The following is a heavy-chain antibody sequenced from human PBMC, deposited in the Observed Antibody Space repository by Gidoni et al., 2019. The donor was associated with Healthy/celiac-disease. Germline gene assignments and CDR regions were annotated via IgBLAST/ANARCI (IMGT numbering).Heavy chain of an antibody. J-gene: IGHJ6*02. CDR3: ASSSSAGSYYYYGMDV. V-gene: IGHV1-2*04. D-gene: IGHD6-6*01. Sequence: QVQLVQSGAEVKKPGASVKVSCKASGYTFTGYYMHWVRQAPGQGLEWMGWINPNSGGTNYAQKFQGWVTMTRDTSISTAYMELSRLRSDDTAVYYCASSSSAGSYYYYGMDVWGQGTTVTVSS. CDR2: INPNSGGT. CDR1: GYTFTGYY.